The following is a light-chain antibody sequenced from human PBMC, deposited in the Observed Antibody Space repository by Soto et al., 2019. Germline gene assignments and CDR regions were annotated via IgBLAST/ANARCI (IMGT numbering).Light chain of an antibody. J-gene: IGKJ1*01. CDR2: GAY. Sequence: EIVMTQSPATLSVSPGERATLSCRASQSVSSKLAWYQQKPGQAPRLLIYGAYTRATGIPARFSGSGSGTEFTLTISSLQSEDFAVYYCQQYNNWPRTFGQGTKV. V-gene: IGKV3-15*01. CDR1: QSVSSK. CDR3: QQYNNWPRT.